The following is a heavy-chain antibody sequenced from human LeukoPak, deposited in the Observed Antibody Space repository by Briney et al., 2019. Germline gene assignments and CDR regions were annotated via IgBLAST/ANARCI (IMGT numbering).Heavy chain of an antibody. D-gene: IGHD4-17*01. CDR3: ARDYDYGFDN. J-gene: IGHJ4*02. V-gene: IGHV3-69-1*01. Sequence: GGSLRLSCAASGFTFSTYPMNWVRQAPGKGLEWISHIRGSGTTDYADSVKGRFTISRDNAKNSLYLQLSSLRAEDTAVYYCARDYDYGFDNWGQGTLVAVSS. CDR2: IRGSGTT. CDR1: GFTFSTYP.